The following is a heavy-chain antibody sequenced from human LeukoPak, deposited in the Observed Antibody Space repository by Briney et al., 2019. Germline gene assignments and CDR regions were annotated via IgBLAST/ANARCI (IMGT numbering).Heavy chain of an antibody. Sequence: ASVKVSCKASGYTFTSYAMHWVRQAPGQRLEWMGWINAGNGNTKYSQKFQGRVTITRDTSASTAYMELSSLRSEDTAVYYCASYQYYYDSSGYYYDYYYGMDVWGQGTTVTVSS. D-gene: IGHD3-22*01. CDR2: INAGNGNT. V-gene: IGHV1-3*01. J-gene: IGHJ6*02. CDR3: ASYQYYYDSSGYYYDYYYGMDV. CDR1: GYTFTSYA.